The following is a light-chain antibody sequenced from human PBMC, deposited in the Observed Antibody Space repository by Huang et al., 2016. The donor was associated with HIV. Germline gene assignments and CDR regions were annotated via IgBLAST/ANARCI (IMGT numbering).Light chain of an antibody. J-gene: IGKJ4*01. CDR2: WAS. CDR1: QSLFFSSEKRNY. Sequence: DIVMTQSPDSLAMSLGERATINCRSSQSLFFSSEKRNYLAWYQKKPGQPPKLLSSWASARESGVPDRFSGSGSGTGFTLTISSLQAEDVAVYYCQQYYHNPLTFGGGTKVEI. V-gene: IGKV4-1*01. CDR3: QQYYHNPLT.